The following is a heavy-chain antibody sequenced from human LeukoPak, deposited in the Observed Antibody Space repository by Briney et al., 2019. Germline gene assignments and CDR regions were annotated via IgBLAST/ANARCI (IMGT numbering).Heavy chain of an antibody. V-gene: IGHV3-30*03. CDR2: ISYDGSNK. Sequence: GGSLRLSCAASGVTFSSYGMHCVRQAPGKGLEWVAVISYDGSNKYYADSVKGRFTISRDNSKNTLYLQMNSLRAEDTAVYYCATDKRWFGELLDYWGQGTLVTVSS. D-gene: IGHD3-10*01. CDR1: GVTFSSYG. CDR3: ATDKRWFGELLDY. J-gene: IGHJ4*02.